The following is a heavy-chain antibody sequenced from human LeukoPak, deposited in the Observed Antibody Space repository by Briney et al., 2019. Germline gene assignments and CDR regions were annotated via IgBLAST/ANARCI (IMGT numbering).Heavy chain of an antibody. CDR2: INWNGGST. CDR3: AREGCSSTSCSNDAFDI. J-gene: IGHJ3*02. D-gene: IGHD2-2*01. CDR1: GFTFDDYG. V-gene: IGHV3-20*04. Sequence: GGSLRLSCAASGFTFDDYGMSWVRQAPGKGLEWVSGINWNGGSTGYADSVKGRFTISRDNAKNSLYLQMNSLRAEDTALCYCAREGCSSTSCSNDAFDIWGQGTMVTVSS.